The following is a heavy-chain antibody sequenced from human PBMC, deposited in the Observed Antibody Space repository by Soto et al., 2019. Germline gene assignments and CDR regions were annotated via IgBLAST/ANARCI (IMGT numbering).Heavy chain of an antibody. CDR2: IIPIFGTA. Sequence: SVKVSCKASGGTFSSYATSWVRQAPGQGLEWMGGIIPIFGTANYAQKFQGRVTITADESTSTAYMELSSLRSEDTAVYYCARDRRLVIIGGYYYYGMDVWGQGTTVTVSS. V-gene: IGHV1-69*13. J-gene: IGHJ6*02. CDR1: GGTFSSYA. D-gene: IGHD3-9*01. CDR3: ARDRRLVIIGGYYYYGMDV.